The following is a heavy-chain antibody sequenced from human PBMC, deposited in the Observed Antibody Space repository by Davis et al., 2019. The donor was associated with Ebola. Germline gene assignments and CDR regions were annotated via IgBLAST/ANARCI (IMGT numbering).Heavy chain of an antibody. CDR2: FDPEDGET. CDR1: GYILTELS. J-gene: IGHJ6*02. CDR3: ATGIVGASYYYYYYGMDV. Sequence: ASVKVSCKVSGYILTELSMHWVRQAPGKGLEWMGGFDPEDGETIYAQKFQGRVTMTEDTSTDTAYMELSSLRSEDTAVYYCATGIVGASYYYYYYGMDVWGQGTTVTVSS. D-gene: IGHD1-26*01. V-gene: IGHV1-24*01.